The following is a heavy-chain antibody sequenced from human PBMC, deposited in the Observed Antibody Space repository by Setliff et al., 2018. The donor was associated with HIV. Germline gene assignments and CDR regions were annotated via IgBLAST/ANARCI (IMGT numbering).Heavy chain of an antibody. Sequence: GGSLRLSCAASGFTFSSYGMHWVRQAPGKGLEWVAVIWYDESNKYYADSVKGRFTISRDNSKNTLYLQMNSLRAEDTAVYYCAKDLVTTTGPDYWGQGTLVTVSS. CDR1: GFTFSSYG. CDR2: IWYDESNK. J-gene: IGHJ4*02. V-gene: IGHV3-33*06. D-gene: IGHD1-1*01. CDR3: AKDLVTTTGPDY.